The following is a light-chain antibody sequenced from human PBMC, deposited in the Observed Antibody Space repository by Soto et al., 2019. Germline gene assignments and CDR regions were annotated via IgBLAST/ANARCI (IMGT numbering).Light chain of an antibody. J-gene: IGKJ1*01. Sequence: DIVMTQSPLSLPVTPGEPASISCRSSQSLLHSNGYNYLDWYLQKPGQSPQLLIYLGSNRASGVPDRFSGSGSGSEFTLKISRVEAEDVGFYYCMQALQTQWTFGQGTKVEIK. CDR3: MQALQTQWT. CDR1: QSLLHSNGYNY. V-gene: IGKV2-28*01. CDR2: LGS.